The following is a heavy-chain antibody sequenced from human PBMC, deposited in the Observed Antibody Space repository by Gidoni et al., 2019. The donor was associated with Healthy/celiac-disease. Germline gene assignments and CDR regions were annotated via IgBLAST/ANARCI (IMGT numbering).Heavy chain of an antibody. D-gene: IGHD6-19*01. J-gene: IGHJ4*02. V-gene: IGHV1-8*01. Sequence: QVQLVQSGAEVKKPGASVKVSRKAAGYTFTSYDINWVRQATGQGLEWMGWMNPNSGNTCFAQKFRGSVTITRNTSIRTAYMVLTILRSEYTAVCYCASGPGWLVYWGQGTLVTVSS. CDR3: ASGPGWLVY. CDR2: MNPNSGNT. CDR1: GYTFTSYD.